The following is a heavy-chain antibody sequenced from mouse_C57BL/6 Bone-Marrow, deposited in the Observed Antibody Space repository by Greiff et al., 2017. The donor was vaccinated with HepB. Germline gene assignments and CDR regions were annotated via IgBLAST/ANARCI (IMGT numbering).Heavy chain of an antibody. CDR1: GFTFSSYG. CDR3: ARQCIYYGNSWFAY. J-gene: IGHJ3*01. D-gene: IGHD2-1*01. CDR2: ISSGGSYT. V-gene: IGHV5-6*01. Sequence: DVQLVESGGDLVKPGGSLKLSCAASGFTFSSYGMSWVRQTPDKRLEWVATISSGGSYTYYPDSVKGRFTISRDNAKNTLYLQMSSLKSEDTAMYYCARQCIYYGNSWFAYWGQGTLVTVSA.